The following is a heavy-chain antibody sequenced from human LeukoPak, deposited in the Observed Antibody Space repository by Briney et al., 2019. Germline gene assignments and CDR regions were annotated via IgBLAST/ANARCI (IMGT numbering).Heavy chain of an antibody. D-gene: IGHD6-13*01. CDR3: ARERQVDSSSWYFDY. Sequence: AGGSLRLSCAASGFTFSSYSMNWVRQAPGKGLEWVSSISSSSSYIYYADSVKGRFTISRDNAKNSLYLQMNSLRAEDTAVCYCARERQVDSSSWYFDYWGQGTLVTVSS. CDR2: ISSSSSYI. V-gene: IGHV3-21*01. CDR1: GFTFSSYS. J-gene: IGHJ4*02.